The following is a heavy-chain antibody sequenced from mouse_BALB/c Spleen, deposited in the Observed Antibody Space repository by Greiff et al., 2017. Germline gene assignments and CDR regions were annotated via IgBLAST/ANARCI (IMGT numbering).Heavy chain of an antibody. V-gene: IGHV1-9*01. CDR1: GYTFSSYW. CDR3: AFYDYDEGGFAY. D-gene: IGHD2-4*01. CDR2: ILPGSGST. Sequence: VHLVESGAELMKPGASVKISCKATGYTFSSYWIEWVKQRPGHGLEWIGEILPGSGSTNYNEKFKGKATFTADTSSNTAYMQLSSLTSEDSAVYYCAFYDYDEGGFAYWGQGTLVTVSA. J-gene: IGHJ3*01.